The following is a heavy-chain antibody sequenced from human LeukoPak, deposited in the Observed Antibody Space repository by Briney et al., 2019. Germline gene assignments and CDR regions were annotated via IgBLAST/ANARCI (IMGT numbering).Heavy chain of an antibody. Sequence: GGSLRLSCAASGFTFSSYAMSWVRQAPGKGLEWVSAISGSGGSTYYADSVKGRFTISRDNSKNTLYLQMNSLRAEDTAVYYCGKMDGTVSTYMGFDYWGQGTLVTVSS. CDR2: ISGSGGST. CDR3: GKMDGTVSTYMGFDY. D-gene: IGHD4-17*01. V-gene: IGHV3-23*01. J-gene: IGHJ4*02. CDR1: GFTFSSYA.